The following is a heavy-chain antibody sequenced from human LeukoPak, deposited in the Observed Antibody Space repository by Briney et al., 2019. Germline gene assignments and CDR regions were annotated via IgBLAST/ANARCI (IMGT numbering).Heavy chain of an antibody. Sequence: PGRSLRLSCAASGFTFSSYGMHWVRQAPGKGMEWVAVISYDGSNKYYADSVKGRFTISRDNSKNTLYLQMNSLRAEDTAVYYCARAGITMVRGVIIPTDYWGQGTLVTVSS. CDR1: GFTFSSYG. CDR2: ISYDGSNK. V-gene: IGHV3-30*03. J-gene: IGHJ4*02. D-gene: IGHD3-10*01. CDR3: ARAGITMVRGVIIPTDY.